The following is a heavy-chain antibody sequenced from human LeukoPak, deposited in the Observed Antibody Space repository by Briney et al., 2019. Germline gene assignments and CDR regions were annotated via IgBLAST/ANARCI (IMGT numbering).Heavy chain of an antibody. CDR2: IIPIFGTA. D-gene: IGHD2-2*02. V-gene: IGHV1-69*13. Sequence: APVKVSCKASGGTFSNYAISWVRQAPGQGLEWMGGIIPIFGTAIYAQNFQDRVTITADESPSTAYMELSGLRSEDTAVYYCARENCNSTSCYTRYYYGIDVWGQGTTVTVSS. CDR3: ARENCNSTSCYTRYYYGIDV. CDR1: GGTFSNYA. J-gene: IGHJ6*02.